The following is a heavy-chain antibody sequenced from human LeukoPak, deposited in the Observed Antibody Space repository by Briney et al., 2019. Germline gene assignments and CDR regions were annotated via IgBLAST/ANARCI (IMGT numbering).Heavy chain of an antibody. Sequence: PGGSLRLSCAGSGFTFSDYAMSWVRQAPGKGLEWVSATGSRGVSAYYADSVKGRFSISRDNSKNTVYLQMNSLRAEDTAVYFCAKGIGRTGSSGNLDFRRSVGWDAFDVWGQGTLVTVSS. CDR2: TGSRGVSA. D-gene: IGHD3-10*01. V-gene: IGHV3-23*01. J-gene: IGHJ3*01. CDR3: AKGIGRTGSSGNLDFRRSVGWDAFDV. CDR1: GFTFSDYA.